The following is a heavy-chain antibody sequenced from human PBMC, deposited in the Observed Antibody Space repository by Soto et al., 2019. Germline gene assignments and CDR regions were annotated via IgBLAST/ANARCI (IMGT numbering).Heavy chain of an antibody. Sequence: PSETLSLTCTVSGGSVNSTNYNWGWIRQPPGKGLEWIGSIYNSASTYYNPSLKSRVTISVDTSRNQFSLNLNSVTAADTAMYFCGSVVIAATQHRDVDFWGQGTMVTVS. CDR1: GGSVNSTNYN. D-gene: IGHD2-15*01. CDR3: GSVVIAATQHRDVDF. J-gene: IGHJ4*02. CDR2: IYNSAST. V-gene: IGHV4-39*01.